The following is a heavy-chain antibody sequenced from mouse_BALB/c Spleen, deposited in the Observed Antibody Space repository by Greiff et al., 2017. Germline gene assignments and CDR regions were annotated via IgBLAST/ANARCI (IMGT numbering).Heavy chain of an antibody. CDR1: GFAFSSYD. CDR2: ISSGGGST. V-gene: IGHV5-12-1*01. D-gene: IGHD1-2*01. J-gene: IGHJ4*01. Sequence: EVQGVESGGGLVKPGGSLKLSCAASGFAFSSYDMSWVRQTPEKRLEWVAYISSGGGSTYYPDTVKGRFTISRDNAQNTLYLQMSSLRSEDTAMYYWARHLEYYGYYAMEYWGQGTPGTVSS. CDR3: ARHLEYYGYYAMEY.